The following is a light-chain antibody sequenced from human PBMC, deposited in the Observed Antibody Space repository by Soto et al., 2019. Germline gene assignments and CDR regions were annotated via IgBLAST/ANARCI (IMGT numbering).Light chain of an antibody. CDR3: QQRSNWPSLT. Sequence: IVLIQSPATLSLSPGERATLSCRASQSVGSYLAWYQHKPGQAPRLLISDASNRATGIPARFSGIGSETDFTLTISNLEPEDSAVYYCQQRSNWPSLTFGGGTKVDIK. J-gene: IGKJ4*01. V-gene: IGKV3-11*01. CDR2: DAS. CDR1: QSVGSY.